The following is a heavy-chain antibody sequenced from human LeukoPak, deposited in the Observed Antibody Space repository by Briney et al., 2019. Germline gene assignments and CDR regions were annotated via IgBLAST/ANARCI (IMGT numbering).Heavy chain of an antibody. CDR3: ARSPAGRYYFDY. CDR2: INTDGSST. Sequence: PGGSLRLSCAASGFTFSSYWMHWVRQAPGKGVVWVSRINTDGSSTAYADSVKGRFTISRDNAKNTLYLQMNSLRAEDTAVYYCARSPAGRYYFDYWGQGTLVTVSS. CDR1: GFTFSSYW. J-gene: IGHJ4*02. D-gene: IGHD2-2*01. V-gene: IGHV3-74*01.